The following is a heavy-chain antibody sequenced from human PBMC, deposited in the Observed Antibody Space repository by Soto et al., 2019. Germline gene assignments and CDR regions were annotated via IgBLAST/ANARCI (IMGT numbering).Heavy chain of an antibody. Sequence: GGSLRLSCAASGFTVGSKYMSWVRQAPGKGLEWVSLIQSGGSTYYAGSVKGRFTISRDNSENTLFLQMNSLRVEDTALYYCTRDDVHSSGGRCYGVHMDVWGTGTTVTVSS. J-gene: IGHJ6*03. V-gene: IGHV3-66*01. CDR3: TRDDVHSSGGRCYGVHMDV. CDR1: GFTVGSKY. CDR2: IQSGGST. D-gene: IGHD2-15*01.